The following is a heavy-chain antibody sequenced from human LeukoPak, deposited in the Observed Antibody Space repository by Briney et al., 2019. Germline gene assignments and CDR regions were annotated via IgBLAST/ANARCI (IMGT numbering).Heavy chain of an antibody. D-gene: IGHD3-10*01. Sequence: SETLSLTCTVSGDSINNYYWSWIRQPPGRGLEWLGYIYYSGTTNYNPSLKSRVSISVDTSKNQFSLKLSSVTAADTAVYYCAREMTMVRGMSWFDPWGQGTLVTVSS. CDR2: IYYSGTT. CDR1: GDSINNYY. J-gene: IGHJ5*02. CDR3: AREMTMVRGMSWFDP. V-gene: IGHV4-59*01.